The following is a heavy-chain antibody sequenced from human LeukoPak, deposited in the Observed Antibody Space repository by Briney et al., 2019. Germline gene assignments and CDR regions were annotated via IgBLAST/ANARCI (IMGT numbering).Heavy chain of an antibody. CDR1: GGSISSSSYY. CDR3: ARDGADDYGDLNWFDP. D-gene: IGHD4-17*01. J-gene: IGHJ5*02. Sequence: ASETLSLTCTVSGGSISSSSYYWGWIRQPPGKGLEWIGSIYYSGSTYYNPSLKSRVTISVDTSKNQFSLKLSSVTAADTAVYYCARDGADDYGDLNWFDPWGQGTLVTVSS. CDR2: IYYSGST. V-gene: IGHV4-39*07.